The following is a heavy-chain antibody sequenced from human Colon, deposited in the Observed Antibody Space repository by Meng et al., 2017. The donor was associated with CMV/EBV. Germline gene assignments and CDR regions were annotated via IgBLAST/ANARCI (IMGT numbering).Heavy chain of an antibody. D-gene: IGHD2-2*01. CDR2: IIPIFGTA. V-gene: IGHV1-69*05. J-gene: IGHJ4*02. Sequence: SVKVSCKASGGTFSSYAISWVRQAPGQGLEWMGGIIPIFGTANYAQKFQGRVTITTDESTSTAYMELSSLRAADTAVYYCARGYCDPLNCYAGGGYWGQGALVTVSS. CDR3: ARGYCDPLNCYAGGGY. CDR1: GGTFSSYA.